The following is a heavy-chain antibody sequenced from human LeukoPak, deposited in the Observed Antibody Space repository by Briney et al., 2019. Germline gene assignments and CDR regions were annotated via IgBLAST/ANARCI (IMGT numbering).Heavy chain of an antibody. CDR3: ARDSGIVGAHFDY. CDR2: ISWNSGDI. D-gene: IGHD1-26*01. J-gene: IGHJ4*02. CDR1: GFTFDDYA. Sequence: GGSLRLSCAASGFTFDDYAMHWVRQAPGKGLEWVSGISWNSGDIGYADSVKGRFTISRDNAKNSLYLQMNSLRAEDTAVYYCARDSGIVGAHFDYWGQGTLVTVSS. V-gene: IGHV3-9*01.